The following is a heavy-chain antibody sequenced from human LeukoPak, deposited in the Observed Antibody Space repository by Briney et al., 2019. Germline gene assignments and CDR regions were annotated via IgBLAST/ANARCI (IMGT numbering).Heavy chain of an antibody. J-gene: IGHJ4*02. CDR2: IYYSGST. D-gene: IGHD3-22*01. CDR1: GDSFSGYY. CDR3: ARTSYLYYYDSSGYYYFDY. V-gene: IGHV4-59*01. Sequence: PSETLSLTCSVSGDSFSGYYWNWIRQPPGKGLEWIGYIYYSGSTNYNPSLKSRVTISVDTSKNQFSLKLGSVTAADTAVYYCARTSYLYYYDSSGYYYFDYWGQGTLVTVSS.